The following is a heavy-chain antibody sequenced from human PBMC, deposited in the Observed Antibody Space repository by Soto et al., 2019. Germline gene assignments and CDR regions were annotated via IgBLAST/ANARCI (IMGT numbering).Heavy chain of an antibody. J-gene: IGHJ5*02. CDR3: ARTPLEHVESSDNGFDP. Sequence: QVQLVQSGAEVKKPGASVKVSCKASGYTFTSYGISWVRQAPGQGLEWMGWISAYNGNTNYAQKLQGRVTMTTDTSTSTAYMELRSLRSDDTAVYYCARTPLEHVESSDNGFDPWCQGNLVTVSS. V-gene: IGHV1-18*01. D-gene: IGHD1-1*01. CDR2: ISAYNGNT. CDR1: GYTFTSYG.